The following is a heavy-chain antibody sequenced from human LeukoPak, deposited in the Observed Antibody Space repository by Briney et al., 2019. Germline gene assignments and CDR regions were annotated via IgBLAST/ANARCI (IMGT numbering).Heavy chain of an antibody. CDR3: ARDLPYYYDSSGYSDY. D-gene: IGHD3-22*01. V-gene: IGHV3-7*01. CDR1: GFTFSSYW. CDR2: IKQDGSEK. J-gene: IGHJ4*02. Sequence: GGSLRLSCAASGFTFSSYWMSWVRQAPGKGREWVANIKQDGSEKYYVDSVKGRFTISRDNAKNSLYLQMNSLRAEDTAVYYCARDLPYYYDSSGYSDYWGQGTLVTVSS.